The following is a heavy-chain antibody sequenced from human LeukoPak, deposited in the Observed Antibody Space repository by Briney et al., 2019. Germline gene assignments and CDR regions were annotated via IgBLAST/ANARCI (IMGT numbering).Heavy chain of an antibody. V-gene: IGHV1-18*01. CDR2: ISAYNGNT. CDR3: ARDPSGSPSGYYLDY. Sequence: ASVKVSCKSSGYTFTNYGISWVRQAPGQGLEWMGWISAYNGNTNYAQKLQGRVTMTTDTSTSTAYMELRSLRSDDTAVYYCARDPSGSPSGYYLDYWGQGTLVTVSS. J-gene: IGHJ4*02. D-gene: IGHD1-26*01. CDR1: GYTFTNYG.